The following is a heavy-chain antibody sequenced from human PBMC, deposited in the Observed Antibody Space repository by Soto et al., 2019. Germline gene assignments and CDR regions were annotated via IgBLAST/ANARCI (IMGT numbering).Heavy chain of an antibody. CDR3: VKDYYYYRGYRGGDGMYV. CDR1: GYTFSSYG. J-gene: IGHJ6*02. V-gene: IGHV3-23*01. D-gene: IGHD3-22*01. CDR2: ISGSGGST. Sequence: GGSLRLSCAASGYTFSSYGMSWVRQAPGKGQEWVSVISGSGGSTYYADSVKGRFTISRDNSKNTLYLQMNSLRAEDTAVYYCVKDYYYYRGYRGGDGMYVWAQGSTV.